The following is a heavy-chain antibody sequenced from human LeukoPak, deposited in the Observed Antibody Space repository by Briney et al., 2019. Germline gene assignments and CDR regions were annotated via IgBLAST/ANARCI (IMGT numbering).Heavy chain of an antibody. D-gene: IGHD3-16*01. Sequence: GGSLRLSCAASGFTFSPYSMNWVRQAPGKGLEWVSSISSSTSDIYYADSVKGRFTISRDNAKNSLYLQMNSLRAEDTAVYYCARDPTSDYYMDVWGKGTTVTVSS. J-gene: IGHJ6*03. CDR2: ISSSTSDI. CDR1: GFTFSPYS. CDR3: ARDPTSDYYMDV. V-gene: IGHV3-21*01.